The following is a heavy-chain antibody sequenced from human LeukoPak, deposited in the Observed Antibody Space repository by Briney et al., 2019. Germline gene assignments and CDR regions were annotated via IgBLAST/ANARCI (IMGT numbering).Heavy chain of an antibody. CDR2: IYYSGST. CDR1: GGSISSYY. J-gene: IGHJ5*02. V-gene: IGHV4-59*12. Sequence: SETLSLTCTVSGGSISSYYWSWIRQPPGKGLEWIGYIYYSGSTNYNPSLKSRVTISVDTSKNQFSLKLSSVTAADTAVYYCARATRRYWFDPWGQGTLVTVSS. CDR3: ARATRRYWFDP.